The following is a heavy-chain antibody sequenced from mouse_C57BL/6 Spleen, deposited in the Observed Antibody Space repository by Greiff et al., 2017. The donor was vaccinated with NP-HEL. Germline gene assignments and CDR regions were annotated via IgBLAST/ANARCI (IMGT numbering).Heavy chain of an antibody. CDR2: INPSNGGT. Sequence: QVHVKQPGTELVKPGASVKLSCKASGYTFTSYWMHWVKQRPGQGLEWIGNINPSNGGTNYNEKFKSKATLTVAKSSSTAYMQLSSLTSEDSAVYYCARSDDYGSSGFLADWGKGTLVTVAA. CDR1: GYTFTSYW. J-gene: IGHJ3*01. CDR3: ARSDDYGSSGFLAD. V-gene: IGHV1-53*01. D-gene: IGHD1-1*01.